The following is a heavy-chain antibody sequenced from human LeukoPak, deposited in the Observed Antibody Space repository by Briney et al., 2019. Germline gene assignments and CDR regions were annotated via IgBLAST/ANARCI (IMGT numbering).Heavy chain of an antibody. CDR3: ASSVGATLPDY. CDR2: IIPILGIA. D-gene: IGHD1-26*01. CDR1: GGTFSSYA. J-gene: IGHJ4*02. Sequence: SVKVSCKASGGTFSSYAISWVRQAPGQGLEWMGRIIPILGIANYAQKFQGRVTITADKSTSTAYMELSSLRSEDAAVYYCASSVGATLPDYWGQGTLVTVSS. V-gene: IGHV1-69*04.